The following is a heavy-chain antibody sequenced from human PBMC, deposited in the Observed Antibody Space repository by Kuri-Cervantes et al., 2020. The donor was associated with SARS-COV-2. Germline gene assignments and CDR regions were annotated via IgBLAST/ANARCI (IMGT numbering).Heavy chain of an antibody. J-gene: IGHJ4*02. CDR2: ISGSGAVT. Sequence: GGSLRLSCAAPGFTFSIYAMSWVRQAPGKGLEWVAGISGSGAVTYYTDSLRGRFTISRDHSKNTVILQMTSLRAEDTAVYYCASVSTMGVSLDWGQGTLVTVSS. CDR3: ASVSTMGVSLD. D-gene: IGHD5-24*01. CDR1: GFTFSIYA. V-gene: IGHV3-23*01.